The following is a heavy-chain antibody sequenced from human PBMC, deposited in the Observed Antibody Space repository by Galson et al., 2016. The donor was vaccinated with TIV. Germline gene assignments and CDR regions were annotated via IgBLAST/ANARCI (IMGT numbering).Heavy chain of an antibody. CDR2: ISTSGTIT. CDR1: RFTFSSYA. D-gene: IGHD3-22*01. CDR3: AKDWDAIYYYDNDGDY. V-gene: IGHV3-23*01. J-gene: IGHJ4*02. Sequence: CAASRFTFSSYAMIWVRQAPGKGLEWVSGISTSGTITDYADSVKGRFTISRDNSKNTLYLQMNSLRVEDTALYYCAKDWDAIYYYDNDGDYWGQGALVTVSS.